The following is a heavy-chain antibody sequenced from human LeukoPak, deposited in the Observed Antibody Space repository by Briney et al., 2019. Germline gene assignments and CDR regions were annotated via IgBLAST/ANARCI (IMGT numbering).Heavy chain of an antibody. V-gene: IGHV2-70*11. CDR3: ARTMVRGVITIDY. CDR1: GFSLRTRGMC. J-gene: IGHJ4*02. D-gene: IGHD3-10*01. CDR2: IDWDDDK. Sequence: SGPTLVNPTQTLTLTCTFSGFSLRTRGMCVSWIRQPPGKALEWLSRIDWDDDKYYSTSLKTRLTISKDTSKNQVVLTMTNMDPVDTATYYCARTMVRGVITIDYWGQGTLVTVSS.